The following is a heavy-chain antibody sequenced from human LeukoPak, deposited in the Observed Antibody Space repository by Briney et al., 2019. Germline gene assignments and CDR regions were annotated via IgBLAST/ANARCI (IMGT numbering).Heavy chain of an antibody. CDR1: GFTFDDYA. D-gene: IGHD3-22*01. J-gene: IGHJ3*02. CDR3: AKDSRGYYASGAFDI. V-gene: IGHV3-9*01. CDR2: ISWNSGSI. Sequence: PGGSLRLSCAASGFTFDDYAMHWVRQAPGKGLEWVSGISWNSGSIGYADSVKGRFTISRDNAKNSLYLQMNSLRAEDTALYYCAKDSRGYYASGAFDIWGQGTMVTVSS.